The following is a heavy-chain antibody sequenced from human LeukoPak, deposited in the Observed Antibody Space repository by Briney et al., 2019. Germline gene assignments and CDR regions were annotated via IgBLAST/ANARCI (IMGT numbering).Heavy chain of an antibody. J-gene: IGHJ3*02. CDR3: ARDCGGGSCYGPYDAFDI. V-gene: IGHV3-23*01. CDR2: ISSSGGST. Sequence: GGSLRLSCAASGFTFSSYAMSWVRQAPGKGLEWVSAISSSGGSTYYAVSVKGRFTISRDNAKNSLYLQMNSLRAEDTAVYYCARDCGGGSCYGPYDAFDIWGQGTMVTVSS. CDR1: GFTFSSYA. D-gene: IGHD2-15*01.